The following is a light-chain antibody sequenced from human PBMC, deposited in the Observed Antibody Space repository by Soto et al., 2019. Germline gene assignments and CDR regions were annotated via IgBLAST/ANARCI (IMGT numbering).Light chain of an antibody. CDR2: GAS. Sequence: EIVLTQSPGTLSLTPGARDPLSGRARQSVSSSYLAWYQQKPGQAPRLLIYGASSRATGIPDRFSGSGSGTDFTLTISRLEPEDFAVYYCQQYGSSPSITFGQGTRLEN. J-gene: IGKJ5*01. CDR3: QQYGSSPSIT. CDR1: QSVSSSY. V-gene: IGKV3-20*01.